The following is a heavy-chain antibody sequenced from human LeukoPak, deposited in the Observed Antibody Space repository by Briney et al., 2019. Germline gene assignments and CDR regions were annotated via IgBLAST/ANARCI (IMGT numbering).Heavy chain of an antibody. Sequence: SETLSLTCTVSGGSISSYYWSWIRQPPGKGLEWIGYIYYGGSTTYNPSLKSRVTISVDTSKNQFSLKQSSVTAADTAVYYCARGITIFSPGAFDIWGQGTMVTVPS. D-gene: IGHD3-3*01. CDR1: GGSISSYY. J-gene: IGHJ3*02. CDR3: ARGITIFSPGAFDI. CDR2: IYYGGST. V-gene: IGHV4-59*01.